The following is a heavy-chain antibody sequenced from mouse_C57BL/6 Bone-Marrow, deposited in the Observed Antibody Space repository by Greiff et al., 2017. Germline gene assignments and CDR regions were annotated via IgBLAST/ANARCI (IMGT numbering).Heavy chain of an antibody. CDR1: GYAFTNYL. CDR2: INPGGGGT. Sequence: QVQLQQSGAELVRPGTSVKVSCKASGYAFTNYLIEWVKQRPGQGLEWIGVINPGGGGTNYNEKFKGKATLTADKSSSTAYMQLSSLTSEDSAVYFCARSTGYYGSSPWFAYWGQGTLVTVSA. J-gene: IGHJ3*01. D-gene: IGHD1-1*01. CDR3: ARSTGYYGSSPWFAY. V-gene: IGHV1-54*01.